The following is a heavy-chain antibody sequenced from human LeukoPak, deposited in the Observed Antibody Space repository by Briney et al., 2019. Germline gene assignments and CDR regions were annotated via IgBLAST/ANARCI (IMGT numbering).Heavy chain of an antibody. CDR3: ARAGVVVWTFDY. V-gene: IGHV4-61*02. Sequence: SQTLSLTCTVSGGSTSSGSYYWSWIRQPAGKGLEWIGRIYTSGSTNYNPSLKSRVTISVDTSKNQFSLKLSSVTAADTAVYYCARAGVVVWTFDYWGQGTLVTVSS. J-gene: IGHJ4*02. D-gene: IGHD3-22*01. CDR2: IYTSGST. CDR1: GGSTSSGSYY.